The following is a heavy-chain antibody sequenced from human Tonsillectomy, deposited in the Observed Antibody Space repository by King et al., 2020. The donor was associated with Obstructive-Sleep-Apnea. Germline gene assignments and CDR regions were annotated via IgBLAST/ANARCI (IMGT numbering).Heavy chain of an antibody. V-gene: IGHV3-48*04. CDR3: SRVGSGSWYFDL. Sequence: QLVQSGGGLVRPGGSLRLSCAASGFAFSTYSMNWVRQAPGKGLEWVSYIRSDSSIIYYADSVQGRFTISRDNAKNSLYLQMNSLRAGDTAVYYCSRVGSGSWYFDLWGRGTLVTVSS. J-gene: IGHJ2*01. CDR1: GFAFSTYS. CDR2: IRSDSSII. D-gene: IGHD3-10*01.